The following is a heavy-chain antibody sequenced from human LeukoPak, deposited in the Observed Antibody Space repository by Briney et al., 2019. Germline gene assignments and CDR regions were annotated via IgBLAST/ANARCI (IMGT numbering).Heavy chain of an antibody. CDR2: MNPNSGNT. J-gene: IGHJ4*02. V-gene: IGHV1-8*01. CDR3: ARIRGSGSYYSFGY. D-gene: IGHD3-10*01. Sequence: GSVKVSCKASGYTFTSYDINWVRQATGQGLEWMGWMNPNSGNTGYAQKFQGRVTMTRNTSISTAYMELSSLRSEDTAVYYCARIRGSGSYYSFGYWGQGTLVTVSS. CDR1: GYTFTSYD.